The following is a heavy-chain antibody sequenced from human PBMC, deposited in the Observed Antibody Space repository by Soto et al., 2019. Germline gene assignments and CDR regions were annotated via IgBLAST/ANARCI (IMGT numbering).Heavy chain of an antibody. CDR3: AKGDLGYCSSTSCPRNRFDC. Sequence: EVQLLESGGGLVQPGGSLRLSCAASGFTFSDFAMSWVRQAPGKGLEWVSSISGSGGSTYYVDSVKGRFTISRDNSKNTLYLQMNSLRADDTAVYYCAKGDLGYCSSTSCPRNRFDCWGQGTLVTVSS. V-gene: IGHV3-23*01. CDR2: ISGSGGST. CDR1: GFTFSDFA. J-gene: IGHJ4*02. D-gene: IGHD2-2*01.